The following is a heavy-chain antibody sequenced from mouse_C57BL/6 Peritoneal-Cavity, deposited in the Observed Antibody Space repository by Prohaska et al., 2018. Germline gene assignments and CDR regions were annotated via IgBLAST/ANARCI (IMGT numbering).Heavy chain of an antibody. Sequence: DVQLQESGPGLVKPSQSLSLTCSVTGYSITSGYYWNWIRQFQGNKLEWMGYISYDGSNKYNPSLKNRISITRDTSKNQFFLKLNSVTTEDTATYYCARERDVYAMDYWGQGTSVTVSS. CDR1: GYSITSGYY. CDR3: ARERDVYAMDY. V-gene: IGHV3-6*01. CDR2: ISYDGSN. J-gene: IGHJ4*01.